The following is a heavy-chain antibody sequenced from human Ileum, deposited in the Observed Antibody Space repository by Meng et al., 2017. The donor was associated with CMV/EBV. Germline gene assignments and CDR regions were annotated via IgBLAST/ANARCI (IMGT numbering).Heavy chain of an antibody. CDR2: INPNSGGK. CDR3: ARDQSPRYCRTTSSFGHAP. V-gene: IGHV1-2*02. Sequence: VRWVRVGAGVSLVGVSMSGPWLAYGSSLGGSDVDWVWQCAGQGLPWMGWINPNSGGKNYGSKFHGTVTMTRDTLISKAYMELSRLRFDDTAGEYCARDQSPRYCRTTSSFGHAPWGEGTLVTVSS. J-gene: IGHJ4*02. CDR1: GSSLGGSD. D-gene: IGHD2-2*01.